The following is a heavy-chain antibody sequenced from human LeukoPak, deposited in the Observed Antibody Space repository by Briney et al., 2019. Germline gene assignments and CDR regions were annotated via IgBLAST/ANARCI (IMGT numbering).Heavy chain of an antibody. V-gene: IGHV3-48*03. D-gene: IGHD3-9*01. Sequence: PGGSLRLSCAASGFTFSSYEMNWVRQAPGKGLEWVSYISSSGSTIYYADSVKGRFTISRDNAKNTLYLQMNSLRAEDTAVYYCARVKRYFDSLDYWGQGTLVTVSS. CDR1: GFTFSSYE. CDR3: ARVKRYFDSLDY. J-gene: IGHJ4*02. CDR2: ISSSGSTI.